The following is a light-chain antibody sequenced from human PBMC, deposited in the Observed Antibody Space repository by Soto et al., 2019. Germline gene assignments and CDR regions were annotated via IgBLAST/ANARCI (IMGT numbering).Light chain of an antibody. V-gene: IGKV3-20*01. J-gene: IGKJ2*01. CDR3: QQYGDSPPYT. CDR1: QGVSSSY. Sequence: EVVLTQSPGTLSLSPGERATLSCRASQGVSSSYLAWYQQKPGQAPRLLIYVASSRATGIPDRFSGSGSGTDFTLTISRLEPEDCAVYYCQQYGDSPPYTFGQGTKLEIK. CDR2: VAS.